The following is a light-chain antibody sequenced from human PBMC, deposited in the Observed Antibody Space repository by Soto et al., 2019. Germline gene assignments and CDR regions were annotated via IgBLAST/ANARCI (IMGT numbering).Light chain of an antibody. CDR1: ESVSSY. CDR2: DSI. Sequence: DIVLTQSPATLPLSPGESATLSCRASESVSSYLAWYQQKPGQAPRLLTYDSINRATGIPARFSGSGSGTDFTLTISSLEPEDFAIYYCQQRGNWPPTFGQGTKLEIK. V-gene: IGKV3-11*01. CDR3: QQRGNWPPT. J-gene: IGKJ2*01.